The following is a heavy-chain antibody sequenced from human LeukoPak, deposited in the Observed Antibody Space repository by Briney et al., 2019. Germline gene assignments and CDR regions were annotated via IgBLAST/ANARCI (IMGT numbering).Heavy chain of an antibody. J-gene: IGHJ4*02. V-gene: IGHV3-64*01. CDR3: ARTSGSSGWYRDSYDY. Sequence: GGSLRPSCAASGVTFSSYAKHWVRQAPGKGLEYVSAISSNGGSTYYANSVKGRFTISRDNSKNTLYLQMGSLRAEDMAVYYCARTSGSSGWYRDSYDYWGQGTLVTVSS. D-gene: IGHD6-19*01. CDR2: ISSNGGST. CDR1: GVTFSSYA.